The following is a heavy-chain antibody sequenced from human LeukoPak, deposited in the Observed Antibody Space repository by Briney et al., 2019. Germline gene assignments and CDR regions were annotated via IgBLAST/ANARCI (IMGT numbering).Heavy chain of an antibody. V-gene: IGHV3-13*01. CDR1: GFTFSSYD. CDR3: ARARNWFGLPAY. J-gene: IGHJ4*02. Sequence: GGSLRLSCAASGFTFSSYDMHWVRQATGKGLEWVSAIGTAGDTYYPGSVKGRFTISRENAKNSLYLQMNSLRAGDTAVYYCARARNWFGLPAYWGQGTLVTVSS. D-gene: IGHD3-10*01. CDR2: IGTAGDT.